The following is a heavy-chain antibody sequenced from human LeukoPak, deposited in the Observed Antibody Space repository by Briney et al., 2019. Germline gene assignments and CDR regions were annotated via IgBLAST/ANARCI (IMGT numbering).Heavy chain of an antibody. V-gene: IGHV3-48*02. J-gene: IGHJ4*02. CDR1: GFTFNTYT. CDR3: ARGAPYGDYEDY. D-gene: IGHD4-17*01. CDR2: ISGSSGII. Sequence: AGGSLRLSCAASGFTFNTYTMNWVRQAPGKGLEWVSYISGSSGIIDYADSVKGRFTISRDNAKNSLYLQMNSLRDEDTAVYYCARGAPYGDYEDYWGQGTLVTVSS.